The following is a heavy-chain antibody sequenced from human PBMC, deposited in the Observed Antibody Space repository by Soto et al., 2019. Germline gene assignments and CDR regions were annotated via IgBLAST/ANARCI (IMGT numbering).Heavy chain of an antibody. Sequence: SGPTLVNPPQTLTLTCTFSGSSLSTSGVGVGWVRQPPGKSLEWLALIYWNDNKYYTRSLTTRLTITKDTSKNQVVLTMTEMDPADTPTFYGAQRQIYFDTGVFDSGGRGVLVTFPS. D-gene: IGHD3-22*01. CDR3: AQRQIYFDTGVFDS. CDR1: GSSLSTSGVG. CDR2: IYWNDNK. V-gene: IGHV2-5*01. J-gene: IGHJ4*02.